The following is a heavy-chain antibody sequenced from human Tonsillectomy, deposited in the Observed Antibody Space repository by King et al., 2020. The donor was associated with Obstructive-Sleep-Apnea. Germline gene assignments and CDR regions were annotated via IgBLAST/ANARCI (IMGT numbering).Heavy chain of an antibody. Sequence: QLVQSGAEVKKPGESLKISCKGSGYSFTSYWIGWVRQMPGKGLEWVGIIYPGDSDTRYSPSVQGQVTISADKPISTAYLQWSSLKASDTAMYYCARGTTVTHNWFDPWGQGTLVTVSS. CDR1: GYSFTSYW. CDR2: IYPGDSDT. D-gene: IGHD4-17*01. V-gene: IGHV5-51*01. CDR3: ARGTTVTHNWFDP. J-gene: IGHJ5*02.